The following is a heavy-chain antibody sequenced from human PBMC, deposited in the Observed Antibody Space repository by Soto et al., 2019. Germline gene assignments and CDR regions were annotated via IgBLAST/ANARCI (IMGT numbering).Heavy chain of an antibody. J-gene: IGHJ6*02. D-gene: IGHD4-17*01. CDR2: IKQDGSEK. Sequence: HGWSLRLSCAASVVSVSSYWVSWVRQTPGKGLEWVANIKQDGSEKYYVDSVKGRFTISRDNAKNSLYLQMNSLRAEDTAVYYCARDWHGPHDYGDKRLYYYYGMDVWGQGTTVTVSS. V-gene: IGHV3-7*03. CDR1: VVSVSSYW. CDR3: ARDWHGPHDYGDKRLYYYYGMDV.